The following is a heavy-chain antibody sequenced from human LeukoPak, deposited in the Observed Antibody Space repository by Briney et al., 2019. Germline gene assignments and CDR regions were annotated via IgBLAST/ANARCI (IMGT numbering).Heavy chain of an antibody. CDR1: GFTVSSNY. CDR3: ARGAPGYSSGWYPDY. CDR2: IYSGGST. V-gene: IGHV3-53*01. D-gene: IGHD6-19*01. Sequence: GRSLRLSCAASGFTVSSNYMSWVRQAPGKGLEWVSVIYSGGSTYYADSVKGRFTISRDNSKNTLYLQMNSLRAEDTAVYYCARGAPGYSSGWYPDYWGQGTLVTVSS. J-gene: IGHJ4*02.